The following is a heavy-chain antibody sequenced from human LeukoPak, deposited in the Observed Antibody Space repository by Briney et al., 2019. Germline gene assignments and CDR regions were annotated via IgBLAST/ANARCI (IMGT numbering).Heavy chain of an antibody. CDR3: ARVTGGSGWYWDWFDP. CDR2: INAGNGNT. CDR1: GYTFTSYA. D-gene: IGHD6-19*01. V-gene: IGHV1-3*01. J-gene: IGHJ5*02. Sequence: ASVKVSCKASGYTFTSYAMHWVRQAPGQRLEWMGWINAGNGNTKYSQKFQGRVTITRDTSAGTAYMELSSLRSEDTAVYYCARVTGGSGWYWDWFDPWGQGTLVTVSS.